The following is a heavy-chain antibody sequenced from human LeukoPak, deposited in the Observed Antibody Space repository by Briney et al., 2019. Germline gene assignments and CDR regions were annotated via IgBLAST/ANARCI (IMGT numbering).Heavy chain of an antibody. V-gene: IGHV3-7*01. Sequence: GGSLRLSCAASGLTFSSYWMTWVRQAPGKGLEWVANIKEDGSEKYYVDSVKGRFTISRDNAKNSVWLQMNSLRAEDTAVYYCAKGGPTAYFDYWGQGTLVTVSS. CDR3: AKGGPTAYFDY. J-gene: IGHJ4*02. CDR1: GLTFSSYW. D-gene: IGHD5-18*01. CDR2: IKEDGSEK.